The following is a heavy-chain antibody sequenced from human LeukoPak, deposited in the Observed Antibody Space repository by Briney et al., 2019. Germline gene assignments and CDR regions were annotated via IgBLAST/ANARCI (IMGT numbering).Heavy chain of an antibody. CDR1: GFTFSSYA. Sequence: GGSLRLSCAASGFTFSSYAMSWVRQAPGKGLEWVSGISGSGGNTYYGDSVKGRFTISRDTSKNTLYLQMNSLRAEDTAVYYCVKDQRCLAARPDRSGEFACWGQGTLVTVSS. CDR3: VKDQRCLAARPDRSGEFAC. D-gene: IGHD6-6*01. J-gene: IGHJ4*02. CDR2: ISGSGGNT. V-gene: IGHV3-23*01.